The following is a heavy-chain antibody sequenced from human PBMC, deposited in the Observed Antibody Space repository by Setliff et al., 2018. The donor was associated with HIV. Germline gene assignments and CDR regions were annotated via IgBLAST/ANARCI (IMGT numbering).Heavy chain of an antibody. Sequence: ASVKVSCKASGYTFTAYYIHWVRQAPGQGLEWMGWINPYSGGTNYAQNFQGWVTMTRDTSITTAYMELSRLTSDDTALYFCVREVRAAYKGPLWFGQSDPRPDTFDIWGQGTMVAVSS. CDR1: GYTFTAYY. CDR2: INPYSGGT. D-gene: IGHD3-10*01. J-gene: IGHJ3*02. CDR3: VREVRAAYKGPLWFGQSDPRPDTFDI. V-gene: IGHV1-2*04.